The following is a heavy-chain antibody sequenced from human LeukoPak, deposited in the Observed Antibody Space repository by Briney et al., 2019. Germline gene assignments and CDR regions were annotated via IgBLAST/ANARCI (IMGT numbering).Heavy chain of an antibody. J-gene: IGHJ4*02. V-gene: IGHV3-7*05. Sequence: PGGSLRLSCAASGFSFSGHWMNWVRQPPGKGLEWVANIKADGSAKYYVDSVKGRFTISRDDAKRTVDLQMDNLRAEDTAIYYCAYRNNFEYWGQGALVTVSS. D-gene: IGHD1-26*01. CDR2: IKADGSAK. CDR3: AYRNNFEY. CDR1: GFSFSGHW.